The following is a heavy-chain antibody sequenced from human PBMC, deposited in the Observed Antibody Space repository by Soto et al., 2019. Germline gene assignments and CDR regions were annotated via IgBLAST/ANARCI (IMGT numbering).Heavy chain of an antibody. J-gene: IGHJ6*02. CDR2: IHYSGST. V-gene: IGHV4-39*01. D-gene: IGHD2-15*01. Sequence: SETLSLTCTVSGDSITSSPYYWGWIRQPPGKGLEWIGTIHYSGSTYYNPSLNSRLTISADTSKNQFSLKLSSVTAADTAVYYCARHYCSGGSCYYYGVDVWGQGTTVTVSS. CDR3: ARHYCSGGSCYYYGVDV. CDR1: GDSITSSPYY.